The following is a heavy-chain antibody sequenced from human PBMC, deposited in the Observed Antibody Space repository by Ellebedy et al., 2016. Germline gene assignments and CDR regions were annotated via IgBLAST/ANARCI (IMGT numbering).Heavy chain of an antibody. CDR3: ARDEKGWFNS. J-gene: IGHJ5*01. Sequence: SETLSLTXTVSGASISTYFWTWIRQPPGGGLEWIGLIYYSGNTNYNPSLESRVTISVDTSKNQFSLKLSSVTAADTAVYYCARDEKGWFNSWGQGTLVTVSS. CDR2: IYYSGNT. V-gene: IGHV4-59*12. CDR1: GASISTYF.